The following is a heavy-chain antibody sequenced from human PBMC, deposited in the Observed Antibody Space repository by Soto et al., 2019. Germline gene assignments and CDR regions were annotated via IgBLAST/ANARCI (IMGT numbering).Heavy chain of an antibody. Sequence: GGSLRLSCAASGFTFSGYSMFWVRQAPGKGLEYVSAINTNGVNTFYAKSVKGRFTISRDNSKNTMYLQMGSLRAEDMAVYYCARGRVEDSSGWATYFDYWGQGPLVTVSS. CDR3: ARGRVEDSSGWATYFDY. J-gene: IGHJ4*02. D-gene: IGHD6-19*01. CDR2: INTNGVNT. CDR1: GFTFSGYS. V-gene: IGHV3-64*01.